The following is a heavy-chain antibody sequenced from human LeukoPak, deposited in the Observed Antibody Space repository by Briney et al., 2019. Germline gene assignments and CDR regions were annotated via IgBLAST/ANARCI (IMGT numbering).Heavy chain of an antibody. CDR3: AREFLGSGLGWFDP. CDR2: ISSSGSTI. J-gene: IGHJ5*02. Sequence: GGSLRLSCAASGFTFSSYEMNWVRQAPGKGLEWVSYISSSGSTIYYADSVKGRFTISRDNAKNSLYLQMNSLRAEDTAVYYCAREFLGSGLGWFDPWGQGTLVTVSS. D-gene: IGHD3-10*01. CDR1: GFTFSSYE. V-gene: IGHV3-48*03.